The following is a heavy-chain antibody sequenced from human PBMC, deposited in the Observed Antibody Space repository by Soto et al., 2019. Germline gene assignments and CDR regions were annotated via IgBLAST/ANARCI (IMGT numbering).Heavy chain of an antibody. CDR1: GFTFTSSA. Sequence: SVKVSCKASGFTFTSSAVQWVRQARGQRLEWIGWIVVGSGDTNYAQKFQERVTITRDMSTSTAYMGLRSLRSEDTAVYYCAARLESYGDPFDPWGQGTLVTVSS. CDR2: IVVGSGDT. J-gene: IGHJ5*02. V-gene: IGHV1-58*01. CDR3: AARLESYGDPFDP. D-gene: IGHD4-17*01.